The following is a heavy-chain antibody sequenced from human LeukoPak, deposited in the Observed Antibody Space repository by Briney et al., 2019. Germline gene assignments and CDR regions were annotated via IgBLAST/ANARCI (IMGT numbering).Heavy chain of an antibody. Sequence: GASVTVSFKASGYTFTGYYMHWVRQAPGQGLEWMGWINPNSGGTNYAQKFQGRVTMTRDTSISTAYMELSRLRSDDTAVYYCARRTSDYGDTSGVHLDYWGQGTLVTVSS. CDR3: ARRTSDYGDTSGVHLDY. CDR2: INPNSGGT. D-gene: IGHD4-23*01. V-gene: IGHV1-2*02. CDR1: GYTFTGYY. J-gene: IGHJ4*02.